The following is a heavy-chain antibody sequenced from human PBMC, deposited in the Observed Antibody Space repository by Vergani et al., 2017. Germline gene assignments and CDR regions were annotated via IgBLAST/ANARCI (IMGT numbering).Heavy chain of an antibody. CDR3: AKDGIHRYYGMDV. J-gene: IGHJ6*02. CDR1: GFTFSSYA. Sequence: EVQLLESGGGLVQPGGSLRLSCAASGFTFSSYAMSWVRQAPGKGLEWVSAIRGSGGSTYYADAVKGRFTISRDNSKNTLYLQMNSLRAEDTAVYYCAKDGIHRYYGMDVWGQGTTVTVSS. D-gene: IGHD1-1*01. CDR2: IRGSGGST. V-gene: IGHV3-23*01.